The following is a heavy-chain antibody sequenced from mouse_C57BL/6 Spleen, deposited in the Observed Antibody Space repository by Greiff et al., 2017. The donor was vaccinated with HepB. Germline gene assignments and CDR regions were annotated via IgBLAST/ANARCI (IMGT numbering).Heavy chain of an antibody. V-gene: IGHV1-64*01. J-gene: IGHJ3*01. CDR3: AGGNYVGIFGY. CDR1: GYTFTSYW. CDR2: IHPNSGST. Sequence: QVQLQQPGAELVKPGASVKLSCKASGYTFTSYWMHWVKQRPGQGLEWIGMIHPNSGSTNYNEKFKSKASLTVDKSSSTAYMQLSSLTSEDSAVYYCAGGNYVGIFGYWGQGTLVTVSA. D-gene: IGHD2-1*01.